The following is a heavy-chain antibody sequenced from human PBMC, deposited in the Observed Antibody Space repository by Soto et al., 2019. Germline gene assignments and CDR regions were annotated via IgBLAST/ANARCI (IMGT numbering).Heavy chain of an antibody. CDR3: AKGGGERATTYGHFDH. J-gene: IGHJ4*02. V-gene: IGHV3-23*01. CDR2: ISGSGGST. Sequence: EVQLLESGGGLVQPGGSLRLSCAASGFTFTTYAMSWVRQAPGKGLEWVSAISGSGGSTYYADSVKGRFTISRDNSKNTQYLEMNSLRAEETAVYYCAKGGGERATTYGHFDHWGQGNLVPVSS. D-gene: IGHD1-1*01. CDR1: GFTFTTYA.